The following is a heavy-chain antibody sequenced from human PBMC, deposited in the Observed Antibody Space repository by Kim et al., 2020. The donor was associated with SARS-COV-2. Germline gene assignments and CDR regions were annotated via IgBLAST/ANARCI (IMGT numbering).Heavy chain of an antibody. CDR1: GFSVGDNF. J-gene: IGHJ6*02. CDR3: ARGGDAHDYGSGKGGMDV. Sequence: GGSLRLSCAASGFSVGDNFMTWVRQAPGKGLEWVSVIYIGFSSYYADSVRGRFLISRDESKNTVSLQMNSLRPDDTAVYYCARGGDAHDYGSGKGGMDVWGQGTTVTVSS. V-gene: IGHV3-53*05. CDR2: IYIGFSS. D-gene: IGHD3-16*01.